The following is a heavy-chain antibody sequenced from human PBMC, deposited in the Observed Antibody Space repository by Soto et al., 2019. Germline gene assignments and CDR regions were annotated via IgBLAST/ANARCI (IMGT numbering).Heavy chain of an antibody. CDR1: GYTFTSYG. V-gene: IGHV1-18*01. J-gene: IGHJ6*04. Sequence: QVQLVQSGAEVKKPGASVKVSCKASGYTFTSYGISWVRQAPGQGLEWMGWISAYNGNTNYAQKLQGRVTMTTDTSTSTAYMELRRLRSDDTAVYYCARVGYDILTGYDGSGMEVWGEGTTVTVSS. CDR2: ISAYNGNT. CDR3: ARVGYDILTGYDGSGMEV. D-gene: IGHD3-9*01.